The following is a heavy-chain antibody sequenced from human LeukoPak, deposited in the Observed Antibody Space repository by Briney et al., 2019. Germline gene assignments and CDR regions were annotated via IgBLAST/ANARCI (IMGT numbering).Heavy chain of an antibody. J-gene: IGHJ6*02. CDR2: INHSGST. Sequence: PSETLSLTCAVYGVSFSGHYWSWIRQPPGKGLEWIGEINHSGSTNYNPSLKSRVTISVDTSKNQFSLKLSSVTAADTAVYYCARSPFHYYYGMDVWGQGTTVTVSS. V-gene: IGHV4-34*01. CDR1: GVSFSGHY. CDR3: ARSPFHYYYGMDV.